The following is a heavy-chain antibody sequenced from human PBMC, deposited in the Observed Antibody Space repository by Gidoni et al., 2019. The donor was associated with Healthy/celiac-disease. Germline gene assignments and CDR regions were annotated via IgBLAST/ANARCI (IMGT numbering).Heavy chain of an antibody. CDR3: AKFRNDDSNYGYYYGMDV. Sequence: EVRLLESGGGLVQPGGSLRLSCAASGLTFSRYAMSWVRQAPGKGLEWVSAISGSGGSTYYADSVKGRFTISRDNSKNTLYLQMNSLRAEDTAVYYCAKFRNDDSNYGYYYGMDVWGQGTTVTVSS. J-gene: IGHJ6*02. CDR1: GLTFSRYA. V-gene: IGHV3-23*01. D-gene: IGHD4-4*01. CDR2: ISGSGGST.